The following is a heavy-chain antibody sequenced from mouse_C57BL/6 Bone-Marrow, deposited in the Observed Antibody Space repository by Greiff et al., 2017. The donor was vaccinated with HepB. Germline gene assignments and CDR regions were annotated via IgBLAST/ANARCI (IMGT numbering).Heavy chain of an antibody. J-gene: IGHJ3*01. V-gene: IGHV1-53*01. D-gene: IGHD1-1*01. CDR1: GYTFTSYW. CDR3: ARWRYARAWFAY. CDR2: INPSNGDT. Sequence: QVQLQQPGTELVKPGASVKLSCKASGYTFTSYWMHWVKQRPGQGLEWIGNINPSNGDTNYNEKFKSKATLTVDKSSSTAYMQLSSLTSEDSAVYYCARWRYARAWFAYWGQGTLVTVSA.